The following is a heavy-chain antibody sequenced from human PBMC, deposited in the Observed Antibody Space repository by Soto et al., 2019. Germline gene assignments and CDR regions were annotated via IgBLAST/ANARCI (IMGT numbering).Heavy chain of an antibody. V-gene: IGHV3-66*01. J-gene: IGHJ4*02. D-gene: IGHD5-12*01. Sequence: EVQLVESGGGLVQPGGSLRLSCAASGFTVSSSYMSWVRQAPGKGLEWVSVIYSGGGTYFADSVKGRFAMSRDNFENTLYLQMNSLRAEDTAVYYCAKHRGGYDRDFDYWGRGALVTVSS. CDR1: GFTVSSSY. CDR3: AKHRGGYDRDFDY. CDR2: IYSGGGT.